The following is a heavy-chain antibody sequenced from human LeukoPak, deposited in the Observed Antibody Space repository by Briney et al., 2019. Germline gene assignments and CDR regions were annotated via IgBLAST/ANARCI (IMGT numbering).Heavy chain of an antibody. J-gene: IGHJ4*02. CDR3: ARGYHTAGPPGY. Sequence: GASVKVSCKASGYTFTCYYMHWVRQAPGQGLEWMGRINPNSGGTNYAQKFQGRVTMTRDTSISTAYMELSRLRSDDPAVYYCARGYHTAGPPGYWGQGTLVTVSS. CDR1: GYTFTCYY. CDR2: INPNSGGT. D-gene: IGHD6-25*01. V-gene: IGHV1-2*06.